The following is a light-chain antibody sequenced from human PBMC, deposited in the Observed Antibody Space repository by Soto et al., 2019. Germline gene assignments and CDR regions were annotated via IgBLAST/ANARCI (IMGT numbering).Light chain of an antibody. CDR2: DAS. Sequence: IVLTQSPATLSFSPGERATLSCRASQNIGSYLAWYQQRPGQAPRLLIYDASQRDAGIPTRFSGSGSGTDFTLTISSLEPEDFAVYYYQQRSNWPLTFGGGSKVEIK. CDR3: QQRSNWPLT. CDR1: QNIGSY. V-gene: IGKV3-11*01. J-gene: IGKJ4*01.